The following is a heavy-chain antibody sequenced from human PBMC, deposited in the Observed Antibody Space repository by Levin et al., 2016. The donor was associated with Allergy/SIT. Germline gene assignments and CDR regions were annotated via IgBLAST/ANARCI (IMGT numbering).Heavy chain of an antibody. D-gene: IGHD3-3*01. J-gene: IGHJ3*02. V-gene: IGHV3-9*01. CDR3: AKDTSFGVVTFPSAAFDI. Sequence: GGSLRLSCAASGFTFDDYAMHWVRQAPGKGLEWVSGISWNSGSIGYADSVKGRFTISRDNAKNSLYLQMNSLRAEDTALYYCAKDTSFGVVTFPSAAFDIWGQGTMVTVSS. CDR2: ISWNSGSI. CDR1: GFTFDDYA.